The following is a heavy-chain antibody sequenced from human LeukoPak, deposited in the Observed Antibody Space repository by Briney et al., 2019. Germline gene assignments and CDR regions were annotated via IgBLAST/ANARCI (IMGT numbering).Heavy chain of an antibody. CDR2: ISSSSSTI. CDR3: ASGAVAPYYYYGMDV. V-gene: IGHV3-48*02. J-gene: IGHJ6*02. CDR1: GFTFSSYS. Sequence: GGSLRLSCAASGFTFSSYSMNWVRQAPGKGLEWVSYISSSSSTIYYADSVKGRFTISRDNAKNSLYLQMNSLRDEDTAVYYCASGAVAPYYYYGMDVWGQGTTATVSS. D-gene: IGHD4-23*01.